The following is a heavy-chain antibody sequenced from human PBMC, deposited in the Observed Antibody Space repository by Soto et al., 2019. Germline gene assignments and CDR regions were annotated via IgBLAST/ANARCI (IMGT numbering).Heavy chain of an antibody. CDR3: ARDSVLLWFGVGYGMDV. J-gene: IGHJ6*02. Sequence: ASVKVSCKASGYTFTGYYMHWVRQAPGQGLEWKGWINPNSGGTNYAQKFQGWVTMTRDTSISTAYMELSRLRSDDTAVYYCARDSVLLWFGVGYGMDVWGQGTTVTVSS. D-gene: IGHD3-10*01. CDR2: INPNSGGT. CDR1: GYTFTGYY. V-gene: IGHV1-2*04.